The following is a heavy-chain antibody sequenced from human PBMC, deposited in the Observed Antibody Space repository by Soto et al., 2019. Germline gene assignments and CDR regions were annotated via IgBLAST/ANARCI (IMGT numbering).Heavy chain of an antibody. D-gene: IGHD6-6*01. CDR2: ISYDGSNK. CDR3: ARGTVPFDY. Sequence: LRLSCAASGFTFSSYAMHWVRQAPGKGLEWVAVISYDGSNKYYADSVKGRFTISRDNSKNTLYLQMNSLRAEDTAVYYCARGTVPFDYWGQGTLVTAPQ. CDR1: GFTFSSYA. J-gene: IGHJ4*02. V-gene: IGHV3-30-3*01.